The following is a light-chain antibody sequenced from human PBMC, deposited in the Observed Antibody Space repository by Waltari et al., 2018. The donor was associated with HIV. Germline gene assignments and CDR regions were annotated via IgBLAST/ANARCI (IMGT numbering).Light chain of an antibody. CDR2: GAS. CDR1: QNIRGD. CDR3: QQYYNWPGT. J-gene: IGKJ1*01. V-gene: IGKV3-15*01. Sequence: EIVLTQSPAILSGSPGERVTLSCRASQNIRGDLAWYQQKPGQAPRLLIYGASTRATGVPATFSSSGSGTDFTLTISSLQVDDSVVYYCQQYYNWPGTFGQGTKVEV.